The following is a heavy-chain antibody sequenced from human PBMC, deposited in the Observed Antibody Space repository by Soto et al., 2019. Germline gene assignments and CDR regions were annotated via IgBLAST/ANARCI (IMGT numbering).Heavy chain of an antibody. CDR1: GDSLIIGGHY. J-gene: IGHJ3*01. CDR3: ARGGDGFDL. Sequence: SETLSLTCSVSGDSLIIGGHYWTWIRQHPGKGLEWIGYIYHSGSTYYSPSLKSRVTISVDTSENQFSLKLTSMTAADTAVYYCARGGDGFDLWGQGKMVTVSS. V-gene: IGHV4-31*03. CDR2: IYHSGST.